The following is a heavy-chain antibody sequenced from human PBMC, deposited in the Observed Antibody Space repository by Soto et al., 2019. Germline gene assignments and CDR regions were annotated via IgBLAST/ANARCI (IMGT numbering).Heavy chain of an antibody. CDR3: ARDGVDIVVVPAASTNYYYYYRDV. Sequence: QVQLVESGGGVVQPGRSLRLSCAASGFTFSSYGMHWVRQAPGKGLEWVAVIWYDGSNKYYADSVKGRFTISRDNSKNTLYLQMNSLRAEDAAVYYCARDGVDIVVVPAASTNYYYYYRDVWGKGTTVTVSS. D-gene: IGHD2-2*03. V-gene: IGHV3-33*01. J-gene: IGHJ6*03. CDR2: IWYDGSNK. CDR1: GFTFSSYG.